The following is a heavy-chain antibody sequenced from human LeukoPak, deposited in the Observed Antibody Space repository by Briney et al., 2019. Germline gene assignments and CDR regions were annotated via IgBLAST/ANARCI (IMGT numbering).Heavy chain of an antibody. D-gene: IGHD5-18*01. CDR1: GYTFTGYY. Sequence: ASVKVSCKASGYTFTGYYMHWVRQAPGQGLEWMGWINPNSGGTNYAQKFQGRVTMTRDTSISTAYMELSRLRSDDTAVYYCARVLPSIQLWPRGYYYYYYMDVWGKGTTVTISS. V-gene: IGHV1-2*02. CDR2: INPNSGGT. J-gene: IGHJ6*03. CDR3: ARVLPSIQLWPRGYYYYYYMDV.